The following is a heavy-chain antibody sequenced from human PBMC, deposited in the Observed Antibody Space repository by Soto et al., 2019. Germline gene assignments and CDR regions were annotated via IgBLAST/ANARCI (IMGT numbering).Heavy chain of an antibody. J-gene: IGHJ3*02. V-gene: IGHV1-18*01. CDR3: ARDLNEWLSGGGAFDI. D-gene: IGHD6-19*01. CDR1: GYTFSNYG. Sequence: DSGKVSCNASGYTFSNYGISWVRQAPGQGLEWMGRISAYNGNTNYAQKLQVRVTMTTDTSTSIVYMELRSLRSDDTAVYYCARDLNEWLSGGGAFDIWGQGTMVT. CDR2: ISAYNGNT.